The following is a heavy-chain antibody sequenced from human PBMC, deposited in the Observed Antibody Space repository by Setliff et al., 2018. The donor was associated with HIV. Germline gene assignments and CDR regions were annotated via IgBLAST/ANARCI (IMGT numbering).Heavy chain of an antibody. CDR3: ARAPPGIQNDAFDV. V-gene: IGHV4-34*01. CDR1: GGSFSGYY. J-gene: IGHJ3*01. Sequence: PSETLSLTCAVYGGSFSGYYWSWIRQPPGKGLEWIGEINHSGSTNYNPSLKRRVTISVDTSKNQFSLNLNSVTAADTAVYYCARAPPGIQNDAFDVWGQGTMVTVSS. CDR2: INHSGST.